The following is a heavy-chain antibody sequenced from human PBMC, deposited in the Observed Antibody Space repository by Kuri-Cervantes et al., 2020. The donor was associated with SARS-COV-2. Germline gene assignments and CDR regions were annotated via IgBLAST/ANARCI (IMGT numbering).Heavy chain of an antibody. CDR1: GYSFTSYW. CDR3: ARYYYDSSGYPNWFDP. CDR2: IYPGDSDT. Sequence: GESLKISCKGSGYSFTSYWIGWVRQMPGKGLERMGIIYPGDSDTRYSPSFQGQVTISADKSISTAYLQWSSLKASDTAMYYCARYYYDSSGYPNWFDPWGQGALVTVSS. V-gene: IGHV5-51*01. D-gene: IGHD3-22*01. J-gene: IGHJ5*02.